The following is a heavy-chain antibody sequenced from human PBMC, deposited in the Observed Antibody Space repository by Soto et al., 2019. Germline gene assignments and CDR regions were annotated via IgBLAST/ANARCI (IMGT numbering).Heavy chain of an antibody. J-gene: IGHJ4*02. CDR3: AKVSSSWYAGFFDL. Sequence: GRSLRLSCAASGFTFSSHAMTLVRQAPGKGLEWVSGLSDSGDSIYYADSVKGRFTIYRDNSMNTLYLQMNTLRVEDTAVYYCAKVSSSWYAGFFDLWGQGTLVTVSS. V-gene: IGHV3-23*01. CDR1: GFTFSSHA. D-gene: IGHD6-13*01. CDR2: LSDSGDSI.